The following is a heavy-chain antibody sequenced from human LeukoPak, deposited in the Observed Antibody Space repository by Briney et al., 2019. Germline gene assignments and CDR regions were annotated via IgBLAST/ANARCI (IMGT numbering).Heavy chain of an antibody. J-gene: IGHJ4*02. CDR1: GFTFGDYA. CDR3: TSENDVLQFLEWLLPTDY. Sequence: PGGSLRLSCTASGFTFGDYAMSWVRQAPGKGLEWVGFIRSKAYGGTREYAASVKGRFTISRDDSKSIAYLQMNSLKTEDTAVYYCTSENDVLQFLEWLLPTDYWGQGTLVTVSS. CDR2: IRSKAYGGTR. D-gene: IGHD3-3*01. V-gene: IGHV3-49*04.